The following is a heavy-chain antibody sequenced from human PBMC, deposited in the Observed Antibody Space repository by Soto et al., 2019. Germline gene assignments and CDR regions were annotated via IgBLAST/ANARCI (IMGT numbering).Heavy chain of an antibody. CDR1: GGTFSTNP. CDR3: ARRDSGGFYRYFDS. V-gene: IGHV1-69*06. CDR2: TGSGTGPG. D-gene: IGHD2-15*01. Sequence: QVQLVQSGAEVKKPGSSVKVSCKASGGTFSTNPISWVRQAPGQGLEWMGGTGSGTGPGNHAQKFQGRLTITVDKSTSTGYMELSSLSSEDTAVYYCARRDSGGFYRYFDSWGQGTLVTVSS. J-gene: IGHJ4*02.